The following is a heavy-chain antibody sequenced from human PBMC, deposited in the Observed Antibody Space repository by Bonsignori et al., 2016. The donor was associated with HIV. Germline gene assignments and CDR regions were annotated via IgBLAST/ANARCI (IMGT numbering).Heavy chain of an antibody. CDR1: GGSISSGTYS. V-gene: IGHV4-30-2*01. CDR3: ARGVTPDYYYYMDV. D-gene: IGHD4-11*01. J-gene: IGHJ6*03. CDR2: FYQSGGT. Sequence: QLQLQESGSGLVRPSQTLSLTCAVSGGSISSGTYSWNWIRQPPGKGLEWIGYFYQSGGTHYNPSLMSRVTISVDRSKNQFSLTLSSVTAADTAVYYCARGVTPDYYYYMDVWGQGTTVTVSS.